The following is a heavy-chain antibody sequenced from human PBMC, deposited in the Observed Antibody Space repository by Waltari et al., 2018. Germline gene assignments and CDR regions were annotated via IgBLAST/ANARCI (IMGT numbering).Heavy chain of an antibody. Sequence: EVQLVESGGGLVQPGRSLRLSCAASGFTFDDYAMHWVRQAPGKGLELVSGISWNSGSIGYADSVKGRFTISRDNAKNSLYLQMNSLRAEDMALYYCAKALSGIAAAGLDAFDIWGQGTMVTVSS. J-gene: IGHJ3*02. CDR2: ISWNSGSI. CDR1: GFTFDDYA. D-gene: IGHD6-13*01. CDR3: AKALSGIAAAGLDAFDI. V-gene: IGHV3-9*03.